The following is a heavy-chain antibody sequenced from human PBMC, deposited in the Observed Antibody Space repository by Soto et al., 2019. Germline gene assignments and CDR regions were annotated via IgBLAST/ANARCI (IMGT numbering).Heavy chain of an antibody. CDR2: ISSSSSYI. D-gene: IGHD3-10*01. Sequence: EVQLVESGGGLVKPGGSLRLSCAASGFTFSSYSMNWVRQAPGKGLEWVSSISSSSSYIYYADSVKGRFTISRDKAKNSLYLQMNSLRAEDTAVYYCARDGAHERITVDYWGQGTLVTVSS. J-gene: IGHJ4*02. CDR1: GFTFSSYS. CDR3: ARDGAHERITVDY. V-gene: IGHV3-21*01.